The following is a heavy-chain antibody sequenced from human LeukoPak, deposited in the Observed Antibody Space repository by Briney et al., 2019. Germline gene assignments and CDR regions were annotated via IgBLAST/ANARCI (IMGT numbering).Heavy chain of an antibody. V-gene: IGHV3-23*01. Sequence: GGSLRLSCAASGFTFSSYAMSWVRQAPGKGLEWVSVISGSGGSTYYADSVKGRFTISRDNPKNTLYLHMNTLRAEDTAVYYCARDRGYSNYYYYYGMDVWGQGTTVTVSS. CDR3: ARDRGYSNYYYYYGMDV. J-gene: IGHJ6*02. D-gene: IGHD4-11*01. CDR2: ISGSGGST. CDR1: GFTFSSYA.